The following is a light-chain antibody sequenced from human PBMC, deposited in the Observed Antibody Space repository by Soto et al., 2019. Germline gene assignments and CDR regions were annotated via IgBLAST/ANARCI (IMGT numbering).Light chain of an antibody. CDR1: QSISSPY. CDR3: QQYDSWT. J-gene: IGKJ1*01. Sequence: LTQSPGTLSLSPGERATLSCRASQSISSPYLAWYQQKPGQAPRLLIDGASSRATGVPDRFSGSGSGTDFTLTISRLEPEDFAVYYCQQYDSWTFGQGTKVDIK. V-gene: IGKV3-20*01. CDR2: GAS.